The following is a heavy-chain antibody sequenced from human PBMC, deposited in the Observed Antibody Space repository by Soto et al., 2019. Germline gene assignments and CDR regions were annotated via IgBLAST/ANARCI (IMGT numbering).Heavy chain of an antibody. D-gene: IGHD5-12*01. Sequence: PGGSLRLSCEASGFTFSSYSMNWVRQAPGKGLEWVSGISWNSGSIGYADSVKGRFTISRDNAKNSLYLQMNSLRAEDTALYYCAKDIEMATISAFDIWGQGTMVTVS. V-gene: IGHV3-9*01. CDR1: GFTFSSYS. J-gene: IGHJ3*02. CDR3: AKDIEMATISAFDI. CDR2: ISWNSGSI.